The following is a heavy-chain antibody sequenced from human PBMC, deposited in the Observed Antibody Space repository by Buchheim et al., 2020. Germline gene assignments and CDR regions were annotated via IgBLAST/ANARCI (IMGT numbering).Heavy chain of an antibody. CDR1: GFTFSSYA. J-gene: IGHJ6*02. Sequence: EVQLLESGGGLVQPGGSLRLSCAASGFTFSSYAMSWVRQAPGKGLEWVSAISGSGGSTYYADSVKGRFTISRDNSKNTLYLQMNILRAEDTAVYYCAKDLRRITIFGVVRGGMDVWGQGTT. CDR3: AKDLRRITIFGVVRGGMDV. D-gene: IGHD3-3*01. CDR2: ISGSGGST. V-gene: IGHV3-23*01.